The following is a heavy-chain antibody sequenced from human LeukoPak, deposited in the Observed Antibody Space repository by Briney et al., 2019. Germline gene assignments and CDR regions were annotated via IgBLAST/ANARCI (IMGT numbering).Heavy chain of an antibody. J-gene: IGHJ5*02. V-gene: IGHV4-59*08. Sequence: PSETLSLTCTVSGGSISSYYWSWIRQPPGKGLEWIGYIYYSGSTNYNPSLKSRVTISVDTSKNQFSLKLSSVTAADTAVYYCATVRGYSHWSWGQGTLVTVSS. D-gene: IGHD5-18*01. CDR2: IYYSGST. CDR3: ATVRGYSHWS. CDR1: GGSISSYY.